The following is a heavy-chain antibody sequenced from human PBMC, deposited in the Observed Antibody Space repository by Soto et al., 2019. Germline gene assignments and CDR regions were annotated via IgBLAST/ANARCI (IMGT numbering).Heavy chain of an antibody. CDR3: AKDTLGIGY. V-gene: IGHV3-23*01. Sequence: GGSLRLSCAASGFTVSGYGMSWVRQAPGKGLEWVSAISGSGGSTYHADSVKGRFTISRDNSKNTLYLQMNSLRAEDTAVYYCAKDTLGIGYWGQGTLVTVSS. D-gene: IGHD1-26*01. CDR2: ISGSGGST. J-gene: IGHJ4*02. CDR1: GFTVSGYG.